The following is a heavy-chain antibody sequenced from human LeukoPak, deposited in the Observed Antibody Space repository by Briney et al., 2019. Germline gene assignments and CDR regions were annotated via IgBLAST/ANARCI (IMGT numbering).Heavy chain of an antibody. V-gene: IGHV4-34*01. CDR2: ITHTGTT. CDR3: ARLYATVIRGSWFDP. CDR1: GGSFSGYS. D-gene: IGHD3-10*01. Sequence: SETLSLTCAVYGGSFSGYSWTWIRQPPGKGLEWIGDITHTGTTNYNASLTSRLTMSVDTFQNQLSLKLNSVTAADTGVYYCARLYATVIRGSWFDPWGQGTLVTVSS. J-gene: IGHJ5*02.